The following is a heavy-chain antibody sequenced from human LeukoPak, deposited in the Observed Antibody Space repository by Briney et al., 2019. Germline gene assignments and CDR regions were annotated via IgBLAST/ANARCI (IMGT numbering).Heavy chain of an antibody. V-gene: IGHV4-4*07. J-gene: IGHJ6*03. CDR1: GGSISSYY. Sequence: SETLSLTCTVSGGSISSYYWSWIRQPAGKGLEWIGRIYTSGSTNYNPSLKSRVTMSVDTSKNQFSLKLSSVTAADTAVDYCARDTRIAVAGDYYCYMDVWGKGTTVTVSS. D-gene: IGHD6-19*01. CDR3: ARDTRIAVAGDYYCYMDV. CDR2: IYTSGST.